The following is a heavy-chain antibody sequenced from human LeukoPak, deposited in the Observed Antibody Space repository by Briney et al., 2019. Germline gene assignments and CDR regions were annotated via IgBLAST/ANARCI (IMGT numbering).Heavy chain of an antibody. D-gene: IGHD6-19*01. J-gene: IGHJ4*02. Sequence: PGGSLRLSCAASGFIFKNYLMHWLRQAPGKGLEWVTLISYDGSGKYSADSVRGRFTISRDNSKNTLFLQMSSLRPEDTAVYYCANVGSGWYSYFDYWGPGTLVTVSS. CDR2: ISYDGSGK. CDR3: ANVGSGWYSYFDY. V-gene: IGHV3-30-3*01. CDR1: GFIFKNYL.